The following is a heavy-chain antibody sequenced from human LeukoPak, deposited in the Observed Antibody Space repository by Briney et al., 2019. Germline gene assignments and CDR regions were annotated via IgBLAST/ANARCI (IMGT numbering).Heavy chain of an antibody. CDR1: GFTFSSYS. V-gene: IGHV3-23*01. D-gene: IGHD6-13*01. CDR3: AKTPYSSSWYYFDY. CDR2: IRDSGDDT. Sequence: PGGSLRLSCAASGFTFSSYSMSWVRQAPGKGLEWVSAIRDSGDDTYYADSVGGRFTISRDNSKNALYLQMHSLRAEDTAVYYCAKTPYSSSWYYFDYWGQGTLVTVSS. J-gene: IGHJ4*02.